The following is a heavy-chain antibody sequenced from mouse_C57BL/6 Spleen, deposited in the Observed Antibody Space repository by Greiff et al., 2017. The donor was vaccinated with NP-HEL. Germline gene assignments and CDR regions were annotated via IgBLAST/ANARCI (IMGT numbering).Heavy chain of an antibody. Sequence: VQRVESGPELVKPGASVKISCKASGYAFSSSWMNWVKQRPGKGLEWIGRIYPGDGDTNYNGKFKGKATLTADKSSSTAYMQLSSLTSEDSAVYFCARWDYYGSSYGYFDYWGQGTTLTVSS. CDR2: IYPGDGDT. J-gene: IGHJ2*01. D-gene: IGHD1-1*01. V-gene: IGHV1-82*01. CDR1: GYAFSSSW. CDR3: ARWDYYGSSYGYFDY.